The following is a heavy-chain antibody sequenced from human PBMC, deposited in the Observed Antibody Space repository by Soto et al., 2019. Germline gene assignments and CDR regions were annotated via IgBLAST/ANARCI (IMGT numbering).Heavy chain of an antibody. CDR2: ISYDGSNK. D-gene: IGHD3-3*01. J-gene: IGHJ6*02. V-gene: IGHV3-30-3*01. CDR1: GFTFSSYA. CDR3: ARDRGSYYDFWSGYSLHYYGMDV. Sequence: QVQLVESGGGVVQPGRSLRLSCAASGFTFSSYAMHWVRQAPGKGLEWVAVISYDGSNKYYADSVKGRFTISRDNSKNTLYLQRNSLRDEDTAVYYCARDRGSYYDFWSGYSLHYYGMDVWGQGTTVTVSS.